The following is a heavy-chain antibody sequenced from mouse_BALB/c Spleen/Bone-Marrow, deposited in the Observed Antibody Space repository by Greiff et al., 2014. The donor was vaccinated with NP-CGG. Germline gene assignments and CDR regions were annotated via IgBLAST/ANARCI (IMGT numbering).Heavy chain of an antibody. CDR2: IWSGGSK. V-gene: IGHV2-2*03. CDR1: GFSFTSYG. D-gene: IGHD4-1*01. CDR3: ARNRDWDEAMDY. J-gene: IGHJ4*01. Sequence: QVQLQQSGHGLVQPSQSLSITCTVSGFSFTSYGVYWVRQSPGKGLEWLGAIWSGGSKDYNAAFISRMSISKDNSKSQVFYKRSSLQSNDTAIYYCARNRDWDEAMDYWGQGTSVTVSS.